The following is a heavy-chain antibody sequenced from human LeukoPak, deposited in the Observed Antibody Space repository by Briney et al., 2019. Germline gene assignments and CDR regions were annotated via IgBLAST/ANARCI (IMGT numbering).Heavy chain of an antibody. CDR3: ARWYSSGWYSDY. D-gene: IGHD6-19*01. CDR1: GFTFVNYA. J-gene: IGHJ4*02. CDR2: VSGTSEYI. V-gene: IGHV3-21*06. Sequence: GGSLRLSCAASGFTFVNYAMHWVRQAPGKGLEWVSSVSGTSEYIYYADSVRGRFTISRDNAKNTVYLQMNSLRAEDTAVYYCARWYSSGWYSDYWGQGTLVTVSS.